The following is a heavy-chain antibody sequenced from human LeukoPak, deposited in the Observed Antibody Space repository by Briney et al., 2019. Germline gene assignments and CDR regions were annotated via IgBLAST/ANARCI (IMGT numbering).Heavy chain of an antibody. V-gene: IGHV4-39*01. Sequence: PSETLPLTCTVSGGSISSSIYYWGWIRQPPGEGLEWIGSIYYSGSTYYNPSLKSRVTISVDTSKNQFSLKLSSVTAADTAVYYCARQILPDYYDSSGFAIDYWGQGTLVTVSS. J-gene: IGHJ4*02. CDR1: GGSISSSIYY. CDR3: ARQILPDYYDSSGFAIDY. CDR2: IYYSGST. D-gene: IGHD3-22*01.